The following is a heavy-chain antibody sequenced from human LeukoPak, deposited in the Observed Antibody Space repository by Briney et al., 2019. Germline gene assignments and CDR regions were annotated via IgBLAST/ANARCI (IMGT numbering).Heavy chain of an antibody. J-gene: IGHJ4*02. CDR2: IYTSGST. CDR3: AREYYYDSSGYPLGY. V-gene: IGHV4-39*07. Sequence: SETLSLTCTVSGGSISSSSYYWVWIRQPPGKGLEWIGRIYTSGSTNYNPSLKSRVTMSVDTSKNQFSLKLSSVTAADTAVYYCAREYYYDSSGYPLGYWGQGTLVTVSS. D-gene: IGHD3-22*01. CDR1: GGSISSSSYY.